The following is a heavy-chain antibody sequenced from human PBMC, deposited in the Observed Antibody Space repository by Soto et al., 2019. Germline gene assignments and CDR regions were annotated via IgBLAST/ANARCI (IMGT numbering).Heavy chain of an antibody. V-gene: IGHV3-30*18. CDR3: AKGRFGVVIPSWFDP. Sequence: LRLSCAASGFTFSSYGMHWVRQAPGKGLEWVAVISYDGSNKYYADSVKGRFTISRDNSKNTLYLQMNSLRAEDTAVYYCAKGRFGVVIPSWFDPWGQGTPVTVSS. J-gene: IGHJ5*02. CDR2: ISYDGSNK. D-gene: IGHD3-3*01. CDR1: GFTFSSYG.